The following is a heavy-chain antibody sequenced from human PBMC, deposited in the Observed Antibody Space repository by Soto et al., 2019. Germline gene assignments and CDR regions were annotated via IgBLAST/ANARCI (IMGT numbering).Heavy chain of an antibody. D-gene: IGHD3-22*01. CDR3: AREAYDSSGYFSYFDY. J-gene: IGHJ4*02. V-gene: IGHV1-3*01. CDR1: GYTFTSYA. Sequence: ASVKVSCKASGYTFTSYAMHWVRQAPGQRLEWMGWINAGNGNTKYSQKFQGRVTITRDTSASTAYMELSSLRSEDTAVYYCAREAYDSSGYFSYFDYWGQGTLVTVSS. CDR2: INAGNGNT.